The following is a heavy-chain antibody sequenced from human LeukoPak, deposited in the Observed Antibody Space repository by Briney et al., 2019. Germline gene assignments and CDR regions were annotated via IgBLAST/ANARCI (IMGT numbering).Heavy chain of an antibody. CDR3: ARETQYYFVY. CDR1: GFTVSSNY. CDR2: IYSGGST. J-gene: IGHJ4*02. Sequence: PGGSLRLSCAASGFTVSSNYMSWVRQAPGKGLEWVSVIYSGGSTYYADSVKGRFTISRDNSKNTLYLQMDSLRAEDTAVYYCARETQYYFVYWGQGTLVTVSS. V-gene: IGHV3-53*01.